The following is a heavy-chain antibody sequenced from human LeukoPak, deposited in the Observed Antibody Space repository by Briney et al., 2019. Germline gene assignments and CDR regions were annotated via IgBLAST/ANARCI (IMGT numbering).Heavy chain of an antibody. CDR3: AREVWSGGSCYYMDV. Sequence: SETLSLTCAVYGGSFSDYYWGWIRQPPGKGLEWIGSIYHSGSTYYNPSLKSRVTISVDTSKNQFSLKLSSVTAADTAVYYCAREVWSGGSCYYMDVWGKGTTVTVSS. V-gene: IGHV4-38-2*02. J-gene: IGHJ6*03. CDR2: IYHSGST. CDR1: GGSFSDYY. D-gene: IGHD2-15*01.